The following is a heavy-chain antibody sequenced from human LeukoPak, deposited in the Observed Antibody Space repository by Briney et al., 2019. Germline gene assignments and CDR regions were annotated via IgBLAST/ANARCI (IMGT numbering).Heavy chain of an antibody. V-gene: IGHV5-51*01. CDR2: IYPGDSDT. CDR3: ARPYGGTPGDWYFDL. D-gene: IGHD4-23*01. Sequence: GESLKIPCQGSGYNFTSYWIGWVRQLPGKGLEWMGIIYPGDSDTRYSPSFQGQVTISADKSISTAYLQWSSLKASDTAMYYCARPYGGTPGDWYFDLWGRGTLVTVSS. J-gene: IGHJ2*01. CDR1: GYNFTSYW.